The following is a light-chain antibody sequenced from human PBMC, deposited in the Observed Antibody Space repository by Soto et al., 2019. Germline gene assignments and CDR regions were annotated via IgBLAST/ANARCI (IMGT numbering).Light chain of an antibody. CDR2: DAS. V-gene: IGKV3-11*01. Sequence: DILLTESXATLSXXAXXXXTRXXRANDVISHSLAWYQQKPGQAPRILIYDASFRATGIPERFSGSGSGTDFTLSISSLEPKDFAVYYCQLSQQRSSWPPIAFGQGTRLEIK. CDR1: DVISHS. J-gene: IGKJ5*01. CDR3: QLSQQRSSWPPIA.